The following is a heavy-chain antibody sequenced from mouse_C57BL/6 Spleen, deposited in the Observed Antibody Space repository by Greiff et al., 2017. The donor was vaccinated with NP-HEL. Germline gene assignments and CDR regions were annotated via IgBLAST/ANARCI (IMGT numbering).Heavy chain of an antibody. CDR1: GFTFSSYA. CDR3: ARDSSGYFAWFAY. J-gene: IGHJ3*01. CDR2: ISDGGSYT. V-gene: IGHV5-4*01. Sequence: EVQGVESGGGLVKPGGSLKLSCAASGFTFSSYAMSWVRQTPEKRLEWVATISDGGSYTYYPDNVKGRFTISRDNAKNNLYLQMSHLKSEDTAMYYCARDSSGYFAWFAYWGQGTLVTVSA. D-gene: IGHD3-2*02.